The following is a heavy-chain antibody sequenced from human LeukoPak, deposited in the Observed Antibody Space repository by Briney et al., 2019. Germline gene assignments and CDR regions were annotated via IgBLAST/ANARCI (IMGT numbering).Heavy chain of an antibody. V-gene: IGHV4-61*02. D-gene: IGHD4-17*01. CDR2: IYTSGST. Sequence: SETLSLTCTVSGGSISSGSCYWSWIRQPAGKGLEWIGRIYTSGSTNYNPSLKSRVTISLDTSKNQFSLKLSSVTAADTAVYYCARDTQNDYGDLNWLDPWGQGTLVTVSS. CDR1: GGSISSGSCY. J-gene: IGHJ5*02. CDR3: ARDTQNDYGDLNWLDP.